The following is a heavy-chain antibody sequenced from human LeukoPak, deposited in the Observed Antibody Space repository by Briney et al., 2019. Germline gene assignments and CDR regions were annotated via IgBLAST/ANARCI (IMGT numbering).Heavy chain of an antibody. CDR1: GYTFTTYA. J-gene: IGHJ6*02. CDR2: ISVYNGNT. D-gene: IGHD1-1*01. V-gene: IGHV1-18*01. CDR3: ARDLKGAITWTGLSAGMDV. Sequence: GASVNVSCKASGYTFTTYAISWVRQAPGQGLEWMGWISVYNGNTNYAQKFQGRVSMTTDTSTSTAYMELRSLSSDDTAVYYCARDLKGAITWTGLSAGMDVWGQGTTVTVSS.